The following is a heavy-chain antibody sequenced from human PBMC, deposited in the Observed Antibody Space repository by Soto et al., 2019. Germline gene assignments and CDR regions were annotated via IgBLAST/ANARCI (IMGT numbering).Heavy chain of an antibody. V-gene: IGHV3-9*01. Sequence: EVQLVESGGGLVQPGRSLRLSCAASGFTFDDYAMHWVRQAPGKGLEWVSGISWNSGSMGYADSVKGRFTISRDNAKNSLYLQMNSLRAEDTALYYCAKDIAAAGTNYYYGMDVWGQGTTVTVSS. CDR2: ISWNSGSM. J-gene: IGHJ6*02. D-gene: IGHD6-13*01. CDR1: GFTFDDYA. CDR3: AKDIAAAGTNYYYGMDV.